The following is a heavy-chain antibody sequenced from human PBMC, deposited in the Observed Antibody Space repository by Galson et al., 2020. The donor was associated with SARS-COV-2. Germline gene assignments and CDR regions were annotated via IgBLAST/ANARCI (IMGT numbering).Heavy chain of an antibody. CDR1: GFTFSSYG. CDR3: AAYYSYGMDV. J-gene: IGHJ6*02. V-gene: IGHV3-30*03. Sequence: GGSLRLSCAASGFTFSSYGMHWVRQAPGKGLEWVAVISYDGSNKYYADSVKGRVTLSRDNSKNTLYLQMNSLRAEDTAVYYCAAYYSYGMDVWGQGTTVTVSS. CDR2: ISYDGSNK.